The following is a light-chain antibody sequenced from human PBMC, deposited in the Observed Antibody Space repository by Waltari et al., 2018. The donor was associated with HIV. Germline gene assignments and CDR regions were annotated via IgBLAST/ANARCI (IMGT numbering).Light chain of an antibody. CDR2: AAS. V-gene: IGKV1-39*01. J-gene: IGKJ3*01. CDR1: QTINCY. CDR3: QQSYSGLT. Sequence: DIQMTQSPSSLSASLGDRVTITCRSSQTINCYLNCYRQKPGKAPDLLIYAASSLQSGVPSRFSGTGSGTDFTLTINGLQGEDFATYYCQQSYSGLTFGPGTKVDV.